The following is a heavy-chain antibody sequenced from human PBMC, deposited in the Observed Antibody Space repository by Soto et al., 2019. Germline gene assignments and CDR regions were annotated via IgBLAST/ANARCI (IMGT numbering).Heavy chain of an antibody. Sequence: PSETLSLTCTVSGGSISSYYWSWIRQPPGKGLEWIGYIYYSGSTNYNPSLKSRVTISVDTSKNQFSLKLSSVTAADTAVYYCARDRYGFGELRKHYYYGMDVWGQGTTVTVSS. CDR3: ARDRYGFGELRKHYYYGMDV. CDR1: GGSISSYY. J-gene: IGHJ6*02. D-gene: IGHD3-10*01. CDR2: IYYSGST. V-gene: IGHV4-59*01.